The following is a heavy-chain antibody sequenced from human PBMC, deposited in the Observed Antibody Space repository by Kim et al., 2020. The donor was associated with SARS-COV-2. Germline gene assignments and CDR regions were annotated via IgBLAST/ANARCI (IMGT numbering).Heavy chain of an antibody. Sequence: GGSLRLSCSASGFTFSSYAMHWVRQAPGKGLEYVSGISTNGGSTYYDDAVKDKFSISSDNYGNMMNLQMSSMRSEDTAVYYCVKERTSSWYDFDYWGQGTLVTVSS. CDR3: VKERTSSWYDFDY. CDR1: GFTFSSYA. V-gene: IGHV3-64D*06. J-gene: IGHJ4*02. D-gene: IGHD6-19*01. CDR2: ISTNGGST.